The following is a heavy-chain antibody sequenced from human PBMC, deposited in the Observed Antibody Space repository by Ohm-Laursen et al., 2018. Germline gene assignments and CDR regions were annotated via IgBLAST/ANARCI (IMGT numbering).Heavy chain of an antibody. CDR1: GYTFTGYY. CDR3: ARDDIVVVVAANKAYYGMDV. Sequence: ASVKVSCKASGYTFTGYYMHWVRQAPGQGLEWMGWINPNSGGTNYAQKFQGRVTMTRDTSISTAYMELSRLRSDDTAVYYCARDDIVVVVAANKAYYGMDVWGQGTTVTVSS. CDR2: INPNSGGT. J-gene: IGHJ6*02. D-gene: IGHD2-15*01. V-gene: IGHV1-2*02.